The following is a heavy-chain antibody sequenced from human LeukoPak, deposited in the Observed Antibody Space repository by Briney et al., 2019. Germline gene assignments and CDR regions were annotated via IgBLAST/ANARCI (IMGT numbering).Heavy chain of an antibody. J-gene: IGHJ3*02. CDR3: ARDTNRRTFDI. CDR2: ISYDGRDK. V-gene: IGHV3-30*09. Sequence: PGRSLRLTCAASGFTFSSYDMYWVRRGPGKGLEWVAVISYDGRDKYYGDSVKGRFAISRDNSNKTLYLQMNSLTAEDTAVCYCARDTNRRTFDIWGQGTMVTVSA. CDR1: GFTFSSYD. D-gene: IGHD1-1*01.